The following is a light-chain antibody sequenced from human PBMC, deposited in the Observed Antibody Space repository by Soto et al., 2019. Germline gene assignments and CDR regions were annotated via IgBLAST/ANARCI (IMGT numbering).Light chain of an antibody. J-gene: IGKJ1*01. CDR2: GVS. CDR1: QSVSSSY. V-gene: IGKV3-20*01. CDR3: QQYGGSPTWT. Sequence: EIVLTQSPGTLSLSPGERATISCRASQSVSSSYLAWYQQKPGQAPRLLMYGVSSRATGIPDRFSGSGSGTEFTLTISRLEPEDFAVYYCQQYGGSPTWTFGQGTKV.